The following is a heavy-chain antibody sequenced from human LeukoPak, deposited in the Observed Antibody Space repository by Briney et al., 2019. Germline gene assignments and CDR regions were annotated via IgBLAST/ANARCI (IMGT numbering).Heavy chain of an antibody. J-gene: IGHJ4*02. CDR1: GFTFSSYG. D-gene: IGHD3-22*01. Sequence: GGSLRLSCAASGFTFSSYGMHWVRPAPGKGLEWVAVIWYDGSNKYYADSVKGRFTISRDNSKNTLYLQMNSLRAEDTAVYYCARDQPGSYYYDSSGYYSLWGQGTLVTVSS. V-gene: IGHV3-33*01. CDR2: IWYDGSNK. CDR3: ARDQPGSYYYDSSGYYSL.